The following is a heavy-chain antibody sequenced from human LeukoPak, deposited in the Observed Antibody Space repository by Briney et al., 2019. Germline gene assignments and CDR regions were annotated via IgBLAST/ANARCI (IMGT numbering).Heavy chain of an antibody. CDR2: INPNTSGT. CDR3: ARDDNFQFDS. Sequence: ASVKVSCKASGYTFTAYYMHWVRQAPGQGLEWMGWINPNTSGTNYAQKFQGRVTMTRDTSISTAYMELSWLRSDDTAVYYCARDDNFQFDSWGQGTLVTVSS. V-gene: IGHV1-2*02. J-gene: IGHJ4*02. D-gene: IGHD1-1*01. CDR1: GYTFTAYY.